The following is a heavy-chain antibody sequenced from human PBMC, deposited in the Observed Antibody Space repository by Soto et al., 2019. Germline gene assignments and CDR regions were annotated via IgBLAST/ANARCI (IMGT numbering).Heavy chain of an antibody. V-gene: IGHV3-23*01. CDR2: ISGSGGST. CDR3: AKDPDFDWLTRIDY. J-gene: IGHJ4*02. Sequence: EVQLLESGRGLVQPGGSLRLSCAASGFTFSSYAMSWVRQAPGKGLEWVSAISGSGGSTYYADSVKGRFTISRDNSKNTLYLQMNSLRAEDTAVYYCAKDPDFDWLTRIDYWGQGTLVTVSS. CDR1: GFTFSSYA. D-gene: IGHD3-9*01.